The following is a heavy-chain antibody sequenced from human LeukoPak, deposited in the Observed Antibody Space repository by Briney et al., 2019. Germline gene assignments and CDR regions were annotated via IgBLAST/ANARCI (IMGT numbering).Heavy chain of an antibody. CDR3: ASWFPRYDSSGYYDAFDI. Sequence: SETLSLTCTVSGGSISSYYWSWIRQPPGKGLEWIGYIYYSGSTNYNPSLKSRVTISVDTSKNQFSLKLSSVTAADTAVYYCASWFPRYDSSGYYDAFDIWGQGTMVTVSS. D-gene: IGHD3-22*01. CDR2: IYYSGST. J-gene: IGHJ3*02. CDR1: GGSISSYY. V-gene: IGHV4-59*01.